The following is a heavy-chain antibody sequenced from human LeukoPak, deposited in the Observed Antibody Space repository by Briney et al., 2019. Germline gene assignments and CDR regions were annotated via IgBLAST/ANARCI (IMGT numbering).Heavy chain of an antibody. D-gene: IGHD6-13*01. CDR1: GGSFSGYY. Sequence: SETLSLTCAVYGGSFSGYYWSRIRQPPGQGLEWIGEINHSGSTNQNPSLKSRVTISVDTSKNQFSLKLSSVTAADTAVYYCARGSIAAAGTSFDPWGQGTLVTVSS. CDR3: ARGSIAAAGTSFDP. V-gene: IGHV4-34*01. J-gene: IGHJ5*02. CDR2: INHSGST.